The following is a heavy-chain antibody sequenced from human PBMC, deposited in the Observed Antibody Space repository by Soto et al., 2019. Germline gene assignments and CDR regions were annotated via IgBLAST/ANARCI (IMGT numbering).Heavy chain of an antibody. J-gene: IGHJ6*02. CDR3: TRDRAAAVNGYYYYYGMDV. CDR2: IRSKAYGGTT. CDR1: VFTFGDYA. V-gene: IGHV3-49*03. D-gene: IGHD6-13*01. Sequence: PGWSLRLSCTASVFTFGDYAMSWFRQAPGKGLEWVGFIRSKAYGGTTEYAASVKGRFTISRDDSKSIAYLQMNSLKTEDTAVYYCTRDRAAAVNGYYYYYGMDVWGQGTTVTVSS.